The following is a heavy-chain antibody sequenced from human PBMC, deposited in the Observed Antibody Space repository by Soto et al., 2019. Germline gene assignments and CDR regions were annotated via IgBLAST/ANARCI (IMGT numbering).Heavy chain of an antibody. Sequence: QVQLVQSGAEVKKPGSSVKVSCKASGGTFSSYAISWVRQAPGQGLEWMGGIIPIFGTANYAQKFQGRVTITADESTSTAYREISSLRSEDTAVYYCARESSGVVHPYDSSGYYYVGWFDPSGQGTLVTVSS. J-gene: IGHJ5*02. CDR3: ARESSGVVHPYDSSGYYYVGWFDP. D-gene: IGHD3-22*01. CDR1: GGTFSSYA. V-gene: IGHV1-69*01. CDR2: IIPIFGTA.